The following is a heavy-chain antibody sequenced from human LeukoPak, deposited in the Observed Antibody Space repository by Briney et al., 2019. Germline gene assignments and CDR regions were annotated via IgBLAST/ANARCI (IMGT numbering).Heavy chain of an antibody. Sequence: PSETLSLTCAVYGGSFSGYYWTWIRQPPGKGLEWIGEINHSGGTNYNPSLKSRVTISVDTSKNQFSLKLNSVTAADTAVYYCARGHPLLDYWGQGTLATVSS. D-gene: IGHD2-21*02. CDR3: ARGHPLLDY. J-gene: IGHJ4*02. CDR2: INHSGGT. CDR1: GGSFSGYY. V-gene: IGHV4-34*01.